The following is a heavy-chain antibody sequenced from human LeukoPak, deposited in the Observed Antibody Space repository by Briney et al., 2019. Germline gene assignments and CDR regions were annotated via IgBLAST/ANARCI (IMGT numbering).Heavy chain of an antibody. J-gene: IGHJ4*02. Sequence: PGGSLRLSCAASGFTLSYFGMNWVRQAPGKGLEWVSSISRTSTYIYYADSVKGRFTISRDNAKNSLHLQMTSLRDEDTAVYYCARAYALLWFGEFTYYFDYWGQGTLVTVSS. V-gene: IGHV3-21*04. CDR1: GFTLSYFG. CDR2: ISRTSTYI. CDR3: ARAYALLWFGEFTYYFDY. D-gene: IGHD3-10*01.